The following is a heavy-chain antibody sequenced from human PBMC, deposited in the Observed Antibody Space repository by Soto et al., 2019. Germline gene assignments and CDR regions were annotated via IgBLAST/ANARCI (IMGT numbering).Heavy chain of an antibody. CDR2: ISYDGSNK. V-gene: IGHV3-30*18. J-gene: IGHJ4*02. Sequence: GGSLRLSCAASGFTFSSYGMHWVRQAPGKGLEWVAVISYDGSNKYYADSVKGRFTISRDNSKNTLYLQMNSLRAEDTAVYYCAKDRIKKSDYGDYVGYWGQGTLVTVSS. D-gene: IGHD4-17*01. CDR3: AKDRIKKSDYGDYVGY. CDR1: GFTFSSYG.